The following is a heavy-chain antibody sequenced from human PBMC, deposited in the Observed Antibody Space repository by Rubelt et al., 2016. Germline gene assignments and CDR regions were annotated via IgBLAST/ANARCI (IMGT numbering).Heavy chain of an antibody. V-gene: IGHV4-4*02. D-gene: IGHD6-13*01. CDR1: GGSISSSDW. CDR2: VNLGVST. CDR3: ARGAPYSSSWYLSNWFNS. Sequence: QVQLQESGPGLVRPSGTLSLTCVVSGGSISSSDWWSWVRQPPGKGLEWIGDVNLGVSTKYNPSLTSRVTISVDMSKNQFARKLSSMTAADTGFYYCARGAPYSSSWYLSNWFNSWGQGILVTVSS. J-gene: IGHJ5*01.